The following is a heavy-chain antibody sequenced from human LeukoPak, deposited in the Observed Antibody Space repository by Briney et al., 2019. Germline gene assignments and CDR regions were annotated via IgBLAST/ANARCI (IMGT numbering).Heavy chain of an antibody. CDR2: IYTSGST. V-gene: IGHV4-4*07. D-gene: IGHD3-22*01. CDR3: ARASKYYYDSSGYLDAFDI. CDR1: GGSISSYY. Sequence: PSETLSLTCTVSGGSISSYYWSWIRQPAGKGLEWIGRIYTSGSTNYNPSLKSRVTMSVDTSKNQFSLKLSSVTAADTAVYYCARASKYYYDSSGYLDAFDIWGQGTMVTVSS. J-gene: IGHJ3*02.